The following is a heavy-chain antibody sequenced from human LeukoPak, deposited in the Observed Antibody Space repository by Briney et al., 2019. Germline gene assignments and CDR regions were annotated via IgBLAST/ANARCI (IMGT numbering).Heavy chain of an antibody. CDR2: ISGSDGTT. D-gene: IGHD3-22*01. J-gene: IGHJ4*02. CDR3: ASLTYYYDSSGYWKPFDY. Sequence: GGSLRLSCAASGFTFSNYAMSWVRQAPGKGLEWVSGISGSDGTTYYADSVKGRFTISRDNSKNTLYLQMNSLRAEDTAVYYCASLTYYYDSSGYWKPFDYWGQGTLVTVSS. CDR1: GFTFSNYA. V-gene: IGHV3-23*01.